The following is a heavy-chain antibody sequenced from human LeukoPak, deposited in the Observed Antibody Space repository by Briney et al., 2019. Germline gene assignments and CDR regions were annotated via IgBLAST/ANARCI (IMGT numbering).Heavy chain of an antibody. CDR1: GFTFSSYW. D-gene: IGHD5-24*01. J-gene: IGHJ4*02. Sequence: GGSLRLSCAASGFTFSSYWMSWVRQAPGKGLEWVANIKQDGSKKSYVDSVKGRFTISRDNAKNSLYLQMNSLRAEDTAIYYCTRVGYIDEGIDYWGQGTLVTVSS. CDR2: IKQDGSKK. CDR3: TRVGYIDEGIDY. V-gene: IGHV3-7*04.